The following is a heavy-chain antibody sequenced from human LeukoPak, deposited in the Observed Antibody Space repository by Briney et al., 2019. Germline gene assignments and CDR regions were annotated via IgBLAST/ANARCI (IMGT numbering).Heavy chain of an antibody. CDR2: IYSGGST. D-gene: IGHD1-26*01. Sequence: GGSLRLSCAASGFTFSSNYMSWVRQAPGKGLEWGSVIYSGGSTYYADSVKGRFTISRDNSKKTLYLQMNSLRAEDTAVYYCARGVVGATSDLDYWGQGTLVTVSS. V-gene: IGHV3-53*01. CDR3: ARGVVGATSDLDY. J-gene: IGHJ4*02. CDR1: GFTFSSNY.